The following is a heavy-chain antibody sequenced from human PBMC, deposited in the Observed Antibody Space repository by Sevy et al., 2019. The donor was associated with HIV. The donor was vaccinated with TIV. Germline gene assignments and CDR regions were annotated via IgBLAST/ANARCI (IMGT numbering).Heavy chain of an antibody. CDR3: ASFGAGHRDWYFDL. CDR2: IYYSGST. J-gene: IGHJ2*01. V-gene: IGHV4-31*03. CDR1: GGSISSGGYY. D-gene: IGHD3-10*01. Sequence: SDTLSLTCTVSGGSISSGGYYWSWIRQHPGKGLEWIGYIYYSGSTYYNPSLKSRVTISVDTSKNQFSLKLSSVTAADTAVYYCASFGAGHRDWYFDLWGRGTLVTVSS.